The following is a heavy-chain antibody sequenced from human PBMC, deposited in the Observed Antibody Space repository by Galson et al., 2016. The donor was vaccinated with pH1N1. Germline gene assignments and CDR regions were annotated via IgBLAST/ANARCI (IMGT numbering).Heavy chain of an antibody. CDR3: ATFSSSSSWRSLDV. CDR1: GATFNSYG. J-gene: IGHJ3*01. D-gene: IGHD6-6*01. CDR2: INPVFGTT. V-gene: IGHV1-69*13. Sequence: SVKVSCKASGATFNSYGIHWVRQAPGKGLEWMGDINPVFGTTYYAQRFQDRVTITAHDMELSGLRSEDTAIYYCATFSSSSSWRSLDVWGQGTTVTVSS.